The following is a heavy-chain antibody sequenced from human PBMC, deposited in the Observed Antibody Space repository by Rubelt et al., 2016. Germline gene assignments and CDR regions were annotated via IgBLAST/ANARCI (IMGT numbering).Heavy chain of an antibody. CDR3: ARDKEWLATRGFQNWFDP. CDR1: GYTFTSYG. Sequence: QVKLVQSGAEVKKPGASVKVSCKASGYTFTSYGISWVRQAPGQGIEWMGWISAYNENTNYAQKLQGRVTMTTDTSTSTAYMELRSLRSDDTAVYYCARDKEWLATRGFQNWFDPWGQGTLVTVSS. J-gene: IGHJ5*02. V-gene: IGHV1-18*01. D-gene: IGHD6-19*01. CDR2: ISAYNENT.